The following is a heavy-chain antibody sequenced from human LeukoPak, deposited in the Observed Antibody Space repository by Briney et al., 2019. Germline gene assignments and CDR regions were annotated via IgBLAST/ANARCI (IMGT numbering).Heavy chain of an antibody. CDR3: GLRENY. Sequence: GGSLRLSCAASGFTFRRYWMSWARQASGKGLGWVANIKQDGSEKYYVDSVKGRFTISRDNAKNSLYLQMNSLRAEDTAVYCVGLRENYWGQGTLVTVSS. V-gene: IGHV3-7*02. CDR1: GFTFRRYW. CDR2: IKQDGSEK. J-gene: IGHJ4*02. D-gene: IGHD1-26*01.